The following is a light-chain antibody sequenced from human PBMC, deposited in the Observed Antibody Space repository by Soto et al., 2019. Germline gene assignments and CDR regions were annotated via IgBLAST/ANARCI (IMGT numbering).Light chain of an antibody. V-gene: IGLV2-14*01. CDR1: SSDVGGYDF. CDR2: DVN. Sequence: QAVVTQPASLSGSPGQSITISCIGTSSDVGGYDFVSWYQQHPGKAPKLMIYDVNERPSGVSNRFSGSKSDNTASLTISGLQAEDEADYYCSSYSSTSTLWVFGGGTKLTVL. CDR3: SSYSSTSTLWV. J-gene: IGLJ3*02.